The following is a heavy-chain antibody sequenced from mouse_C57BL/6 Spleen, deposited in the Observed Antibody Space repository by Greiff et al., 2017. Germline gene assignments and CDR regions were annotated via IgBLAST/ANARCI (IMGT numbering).Heavy chain of an antibody. J-gene: IGHJ1*03. D-gene: IGHD1-1*01. CDR3: ASHYYYGSSYGGYFDV. CDR1: GFTFTDYY. Sequence: EVMLVESGGGLVQPGGSLSLSCAASGFTFTDYYMSWVRQPPGKALEWLGFIRNKANGYTTEYSAPVKGRFTISRDNSQSILYLQMNALRAEDSATYYCASHYYYGSSYGGYFDVWGTGTTVTVSS. CDR2: IRNKANGYTT. V-gene: IGHV7-3*01.